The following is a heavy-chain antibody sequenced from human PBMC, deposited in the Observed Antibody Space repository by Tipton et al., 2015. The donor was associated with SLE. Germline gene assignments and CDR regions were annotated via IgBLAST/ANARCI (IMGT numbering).Heavy chain of an antibody. J-gene: IGHJ6*03. CDR2: IYYSGSYYSGST. CDR1: GGSISGYY. V-gene: IGHV4-59*01. Sequence: TLSLTCTVSGGSISGYYWTWIRQPPGKGLEWIGHIYYSGSYYSGSTNYNPSLKSRVTISVDTSKNQFSLKLSSVTAADTAVYYCARGAPREKEYYYYYMDVWGKGTTVTVSS. CDR3: ARGAPREKEYYYYYMDV.